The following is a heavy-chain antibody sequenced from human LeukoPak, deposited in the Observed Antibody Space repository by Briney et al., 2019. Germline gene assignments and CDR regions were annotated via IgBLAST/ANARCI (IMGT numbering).Heavy chain of an antibody. V-gene: IGHV4-34*01. CDR1: GGSFSGYY. CDR2: INHSGST. D-gene: IGHD3-3*01. Sequence: SETLSLTCAVYGGSFSGYYWSWIRQPPGKGLEWVGEINHSGSTNYNPSLKSRVTISVDTSKNQFSLKLSSVTAADTAVYYCARAQTYYDFWSGYYRAANFDYWGQGTLVTVSS. CDR3: ARAQTYYDFWSGYYRAANFDY. J-gene: IGHJ4*02.